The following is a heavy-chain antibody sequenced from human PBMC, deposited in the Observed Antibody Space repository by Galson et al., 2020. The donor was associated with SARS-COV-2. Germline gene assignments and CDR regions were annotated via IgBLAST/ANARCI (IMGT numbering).Heavy chain of an antibody. CDR3: AREYDILTGYYFDY. D-gene: IGHD3-9*01. Sequence: KYYADSVKGRFTISRDNSKNTLYLQMNSLRAEDTAVYYCAREYDILTGYYFDYWGQGTLVTVSS. V-gene: IGHV3-33*01. CDR2: K. J-gene: IGHJ4*02.